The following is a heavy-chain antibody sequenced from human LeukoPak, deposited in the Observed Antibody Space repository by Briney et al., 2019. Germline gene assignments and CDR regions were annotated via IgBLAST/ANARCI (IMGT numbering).Heavy chain of an antibody. V-gene: IGHV4-39*07. J-gene: IGHJ4*02. D-gene: IGHD6-19*01. CDR2: MFYNGAT. Sequence: PSETLSLTCSASGGSISSSDYYWGWIRQPPGKGLEWIGTMFYNGATKSNPSLSSRVTMSIDTSKNQFSLKLRSVTAADTAVYYCAREARFALPVVGSGDYWGQGTLVTVSS. CDR1: GGSISSSDYY. CDR3: AREARFALPVVGSGDY.